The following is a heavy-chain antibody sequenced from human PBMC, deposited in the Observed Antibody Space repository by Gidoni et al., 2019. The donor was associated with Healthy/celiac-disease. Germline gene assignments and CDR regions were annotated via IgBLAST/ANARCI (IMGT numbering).Heavy chain of an antibody. CDR1: GGSISSGGYY. CDR3: ARVYYYGSGSYTDYFDY. V-gene: IGHV4-31*03. D-gene: IGHD3-10*01. Sequence: QVQLQESGPGLVKPSQTLSLTCTVSGGSISSGGYYWSWIRQHPGKGLEWIWYLYYRGSTYYNPSLKSRVTISVDTSKNQFSLKLSSVTAADTAVYYCARVYYYGSGSYTDYFDYWGQGTLVTVSS. CDR2: LYYRGST. J-gene: IGHJ4*02.